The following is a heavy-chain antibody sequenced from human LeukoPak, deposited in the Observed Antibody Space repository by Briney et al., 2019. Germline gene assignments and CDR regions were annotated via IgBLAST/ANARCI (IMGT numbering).Heavy chain of an antibody. J-gene: IGHJ3*02. CDR2: IYYSRST. CDR1: GGSFSGYY. CDR3: ARHFGSGSRDAFDI. Sequence: SETLSLTCAVYGGSFSGYYWSWIRQAPGKGLEWIGYIYYSRSTNYNPSLKSRVTISVDTSKNHFSLKLSSVTAADTAVYYCARHFGSGSRDAFDIWGQGTMVIVSS. V-gene: IGHV4-59*08. D-gene: IGHD3-10*01.